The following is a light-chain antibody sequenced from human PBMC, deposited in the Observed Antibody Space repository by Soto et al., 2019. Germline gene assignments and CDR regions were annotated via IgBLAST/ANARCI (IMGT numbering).Light chain of an antibody. J-gene: IGKJ1*01. CDR1: QSITDW. V-gene: IGKV1-5*01. CDR2: DAS. Sequence: DIEMTQSPATLSASVGERATLTCRASQSITDWVAWYQQKPGRAPKLLIYDASTWESGIPARFSGSGSGTDFTLTISSLEPEDFAVYYCQQYGSSPHTFGQGTKVDIK. CDR3: QQYGSSPHT.